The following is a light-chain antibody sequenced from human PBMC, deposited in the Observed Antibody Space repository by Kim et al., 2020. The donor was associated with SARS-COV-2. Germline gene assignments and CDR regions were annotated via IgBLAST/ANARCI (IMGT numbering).Light chain of an antibody. CDR3: QQYYSTPPT. Sequence: ATINRKPSQSLLYSSNNKNYLAWYQQKPGQPPKLLIYWASTRESGVPDRFSGSGSGTDFTLTISSLLAEDVAVYYCQQYYSTPPTFGQGTKVDIK. CDR1: QSLLYSSNNKNY. V-gene: IGKV4-1*01. J-gene: IGKJ1*01. CDR2: WAS.